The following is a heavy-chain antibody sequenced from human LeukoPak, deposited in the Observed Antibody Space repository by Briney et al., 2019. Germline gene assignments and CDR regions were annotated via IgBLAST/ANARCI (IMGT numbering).Heavy chain of an antibody. D-gene: IGHD2-15*01. Sequence: GGSPRLSCAASGFTFSSYSMNWVRQAPGKGLEWVSSISSSSSYIYYADSVKGRFTISRDNAKNSLYLQMNSLRAEDTAVYYCARIGYCSGGSCYGIDYWGQGTLVTVSS. J-gene: IGHJ4*02. CDR3: ARIGYCSGGSCYGIDY. V-gene: IGHV3-21*01. CDR1: GFTFSSYS. CDR2: ISSSSSYI.